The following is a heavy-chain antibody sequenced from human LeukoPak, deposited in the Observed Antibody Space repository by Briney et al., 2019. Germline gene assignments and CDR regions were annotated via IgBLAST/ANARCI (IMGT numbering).Heavy chain of an antibody. D-gene: IGHD6-13*01. CDR3: ANKGIEAADSFDY. V-gene: IGHV3-23*01. J-gene: IGHJ4*02. Sequence: GGSLRLSCAASGFTFSSYVMSWVRQAPGKGLEWVSTISGGGTRTFYADSVKGRFTISRDNSKNTLYLQVNSLRVEDTAIYYCANKGIEAADSFDYWGQGTLVTVSS. CDR1: GFTFSSYV. CDR2: ISGGGTRT.